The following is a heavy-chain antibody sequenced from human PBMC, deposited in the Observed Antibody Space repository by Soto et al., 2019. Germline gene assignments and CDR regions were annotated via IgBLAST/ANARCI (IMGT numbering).Heavy chain of an antibody. J-gene: IGHJ5*02. V-gene: IGHV4-34*01. CDR3: ARAPLLRANWFDP. D-gene: IGHD3-22*01. Sequence: SETLSLTCAVYGGSFSGYYWSWIRHPPGNGLEWIGEINHSGSTNYNPSLKSRVTISVDTPKNQFSLKLSSVTAADTAVYYCARAPLLRANWFDPWGQGTLVTVSS. CDR2: INHSGST. CDR1: GGSFSGYY.